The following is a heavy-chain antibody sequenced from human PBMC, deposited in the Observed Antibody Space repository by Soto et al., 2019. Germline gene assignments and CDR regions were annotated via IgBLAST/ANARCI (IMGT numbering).Heavy chain of an antibody. V-gene: IGHV1-69*01. J-gene: IGHJ5*01. CDR1: GGTFSRYA. Sequence: QGQLVQSGAEVRKPGSSVKVSCKASGGTFSRYAINWVRQAPGQGIEWMGGIIPMFGTTNYAQKFKGRVTITAEESTSTVYMELNTLRSEDASVYSCSRSSIHGRSWYFWFDPWGQGTLVTVSS. D-gene: IGHD6-13*01. CDR3: SRSSIHGRSWYFWFDP. CDR2: IIPMFGTT.